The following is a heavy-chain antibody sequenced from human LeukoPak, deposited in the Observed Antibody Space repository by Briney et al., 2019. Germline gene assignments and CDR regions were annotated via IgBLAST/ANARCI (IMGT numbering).Heavy chain of an antibody. J-gene: IGHJ4*02. CDR2: INPTSGGT. V-gene: IGHV1-2*02. CDR3: ARARTRQGPDY. Sequence: ASVTVSCKASGYTFTCYYMHWVRQAPGQGLEWMAWINPTSGGTNYAQKFQGRVTMTRETSISTAYMELNRLRSDDTAVYYCARARTRQGPDYWGQGTLFTVSP. CDR1: GYTFTCYY.